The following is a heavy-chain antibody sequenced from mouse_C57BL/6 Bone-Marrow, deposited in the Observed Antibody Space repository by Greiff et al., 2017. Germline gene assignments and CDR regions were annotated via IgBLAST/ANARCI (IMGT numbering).Heavy chain of an antibody. CDR2: ISSGGSYT. V-gene: IGHV5-6*01. Sequence: EVQLVESGGDLVKPGGSLKLSCAASGFTFSSYGMSWVRQTPDKRLEWVATISSGGSYTYSPDSVKGRFTISRDNAKNTLYLQMSSLKSEDTAMYYCARHGYDAGFAYWGQGTLVTVSA. J-gene: IGHJ3*01. CDR3: ARHGYDAGFAY. D-gene: IGHD2-14*01. CDR1: GFTFSSYG.